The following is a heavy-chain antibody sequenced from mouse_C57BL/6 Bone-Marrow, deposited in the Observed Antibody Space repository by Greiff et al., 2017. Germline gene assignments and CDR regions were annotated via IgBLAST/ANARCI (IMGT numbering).Heavy chain of an antibody. Sequence: VQLKESVAELVRPGASVKLSCTASGFNIKNTYMHWVKQRPEQGLEWIGRIDPANGNTKYAPKIQGKATLTADTSSNTAYLQLSSLTSEDTAIYYSARLLLRYHDYAIDYWGQGTSVTVSA. CDR2: IDPANGNT. CDR3: ARLLLRYHDYAIDY. J-gene: IGHJ4*01. V-gene: IGHV14-3*01. D-gene: IGHD1-1*01. CDR1: GFNIKNTY.